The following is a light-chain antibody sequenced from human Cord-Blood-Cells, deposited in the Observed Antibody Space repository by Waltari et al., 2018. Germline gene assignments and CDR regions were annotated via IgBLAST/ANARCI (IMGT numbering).Light chain of an antibody. Sequence: EIVLTQSPATLSLSPGERATLSCRASQIVSSYLAWYQQKPGQAPSLLIYDASNRATGSPARFSGSGSGTDFTLTISSLAPEDFAVYYCQQRSNWPLTFGGGTKVEIE. CDR1: QIVSSY. V-gene: IGKV3-11*01. CDR2: DAS. CDR3: QQRSNWPLT. J-gene: IGKJ4*01.